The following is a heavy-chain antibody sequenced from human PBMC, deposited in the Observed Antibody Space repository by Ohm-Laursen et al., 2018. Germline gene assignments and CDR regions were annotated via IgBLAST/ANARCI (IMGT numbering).Heavy chain of an antibody. V-gene: IGHV4-59*01. CDR3: ARMSGKYTFDY. J-gene: IGHJ4*02. CDR2: IYYSGST. D-gene: IGHD1-26*01. CDR1: GGSFSGYY. Sequence: GTLSLTCAVYGGSFSGYYWTWIRQPPGKGLEWIGYIYYSGSTNYNPSLKSRVSISVDTSKNQFSLKLSSVTAADTAVYHCARMSGKYTFDYWGQGTLVTASS.